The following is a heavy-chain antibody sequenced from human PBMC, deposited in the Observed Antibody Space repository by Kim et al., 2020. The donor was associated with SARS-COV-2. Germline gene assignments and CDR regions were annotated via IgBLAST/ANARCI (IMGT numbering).Heavy chain of an antibody. CDR3: GRSFKNPGGGYFCDH. V-gene: IGHV3-72*01. Sequence: GGSLRLSCVASGFTLSDHYVDWVRQAPGKGLEWVGRTRDKVNSYTTEYAASVKGRFTISRDDSTNSLFLQMNSLKTEDTAVLYCGRSFKNPGGGYFCDHWGPGTLVTVSS. J-gene: IGHJ5*02. CDR1: GFTLSDHY. D-gene: IGHD1-1*01. CDR2: TRDKVNSYTT.